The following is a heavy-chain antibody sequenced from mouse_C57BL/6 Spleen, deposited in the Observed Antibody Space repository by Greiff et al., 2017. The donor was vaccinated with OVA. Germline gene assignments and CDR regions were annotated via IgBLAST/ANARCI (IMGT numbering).Heavy chain of an antibody. CDR1: GYTFTSYW. CDR3: ARGAAHWYFDV. J-gene: IGHJ1*03. D-gene: IGHD6-1*01. CDR2: IDPSDSYT. Sequence: QVQLQQPGAELVRPGTSVKLSCKASGYTFTSYWMHWVKQRPGQGLEWIGVIDPSDSYTNYNQKFKGKATLTVDTSSSTAYMQLSSLTSEDSAVYYCARGAAHWYFDVWGTGTTVTVSS. V-gene: IGHV1-59*01.